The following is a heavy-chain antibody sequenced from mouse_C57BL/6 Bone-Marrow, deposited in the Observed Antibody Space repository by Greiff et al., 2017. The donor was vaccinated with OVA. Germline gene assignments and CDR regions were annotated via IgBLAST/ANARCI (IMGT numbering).Heavy chain of an antibody. CDR2: INPSSGYT. Sequence: VQLQQSGAELARPGASVKMSCKASGYTFTSYTMHWVKQRPGQGLEWIGYINPSSGYTKYNQKFKDKATLTADKSSSTAYMQLSSLTSEDSAVYYGAREGTTVVRYAMDYWGQGTSVTVSS. D-gene: IGHD1-1*01. CDR3: AREGTTVVRYAMDY. J-gene: IGHJ4*01. CDR1: GYTFTSYT. V-gene: IGHV1-4*01.